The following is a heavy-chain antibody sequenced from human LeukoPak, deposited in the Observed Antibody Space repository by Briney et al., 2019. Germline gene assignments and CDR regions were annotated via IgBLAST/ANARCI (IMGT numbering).Heavy chain of an antibody. V-gene: IGHV1-2*02. CDR1: GYTFTGYY. Sequence: ASVEVSCKASGYTFTGYYMHWVRQAPGQGLEWMGWINPNSGGTNYAQKFQGRVTMTRDTSISTAYMELSRLRSDDTAVYYCAREAYCGSDCYPDYWGQGTLVTVSS. J-gene: IGHJ4*02. CDR2: INPNSGGT. CDR3: AREAYCGSDCYPDY. D-gene: IGHD2-21*02.